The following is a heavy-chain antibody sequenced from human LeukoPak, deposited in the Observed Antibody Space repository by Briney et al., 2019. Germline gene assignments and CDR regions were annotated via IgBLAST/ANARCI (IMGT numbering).Heavy chain of an antibody. CDR1: GYSFNIFG. D-gene: IGHD3-10*01. CDR3: ARYFGSGTSDY. V-gene: IGHV1-18*01. CDR2: ISAYNGKT. Sequence: ASVEVSCKASGYSFNIFGMSWLRQAPRQGLEWMGWISAYNGKTHFAQKFQGRVTMTTDASTSTAYMKLSSLTSDDTAVYYCARYFGSGTSDYWGQGTLVTVSS. J-gene: IGHJ4*02.